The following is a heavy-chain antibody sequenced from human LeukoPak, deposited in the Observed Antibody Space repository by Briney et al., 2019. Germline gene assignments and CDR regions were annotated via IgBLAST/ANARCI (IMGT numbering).Heavy chain of an antibody. V-gene: IGHV1-46*01. J-gene: IGHJ4*02. CDR2: INTSGGST. D-gene: IGHD5-18*01. CDR1: GYTFTNYY. Sequence: GASVKVSCKASGYTFTNYYMHWVRQAPGQGLEWVGVINTSGGSTRYAQKFQGRVTMARDTSTSTVYMELSSLRSEDTAVYYCASAAETAMVNHLDYWGQGTLVTVSS. CDR3: ASAAETAMVNHLDY.